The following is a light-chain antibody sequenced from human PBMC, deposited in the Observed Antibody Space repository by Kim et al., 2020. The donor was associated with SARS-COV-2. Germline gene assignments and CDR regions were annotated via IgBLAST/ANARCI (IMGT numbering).Light chain of an antibody. V-gene: IGKV3-11*01. CDR1: RSIDIY. Sequence: PGERATVSCMASRSIDIYLAWYQQRPGQPPRLLIYESSNRATGIPARFGGSGSGTDFTLSISSLEPDDFAVYYCQQRREWPITFGQGTRLEIK. CDR3: QQRREWPIT. J-gene: IGKJ5*01. CDR2: ESS.